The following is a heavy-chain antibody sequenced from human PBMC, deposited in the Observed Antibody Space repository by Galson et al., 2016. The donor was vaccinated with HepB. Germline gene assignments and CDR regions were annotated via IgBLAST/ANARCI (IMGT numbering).Heavy chain of an antibody. D-gene: IGHD6-19*01. V-gene: IGHV3-30*18. J-gene: IGHJ6*02. CDR1: GFSFSNYA. Sequence: SLRLSCAASGFSFSNYAIHWVRQAPGKGLEWVALVSYDRSDKFYADSVKGRFTISRDNSKNTLYLQINSLRPEDTAVYYCAKELGRLVAGTSGDYNYYGLDVWGQGTTVTVSS. CDR2: VSYDRSDK. CDR3: AKELGRLVAGTSGDYNYYGLDV.